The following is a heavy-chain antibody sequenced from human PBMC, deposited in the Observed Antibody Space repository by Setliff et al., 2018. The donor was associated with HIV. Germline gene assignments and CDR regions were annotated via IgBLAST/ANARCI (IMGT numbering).Heavy chain of an antibody. V-gene: IGHV4-39*01. CDR1: GGSLSSTTYH. D-gene: IGHD3-3*01. CDR2: IHSRGAT. J-gene: IGHJ3*02. CDR3: ARHKTNYDFYAFDI. Sequence: SETLSLTCTVSGGSLSSTTYHWGWIRQPPGKGLEWIGSIHSRGATYYNTSLKSRVVMSVDSSRSRFSLKLRSVTASDTAVYYCARHKTNYDFYAFDIWGQGTMVTVSS.